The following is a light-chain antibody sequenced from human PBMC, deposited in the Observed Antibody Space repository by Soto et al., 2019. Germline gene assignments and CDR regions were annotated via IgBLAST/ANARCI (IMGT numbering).Light chain of an antibody. Sequence: DIVLTQSPGTLSLSPGERATLSCGASQSINSRSLAWYQQKPGQAPRLLIYDASSRATGIPDRFSASGSGTDFTLTISSLQPEDFATYYCQQSYSTPWTFGQGPRWIS. J-gene: IGKJ1*01. CDR1: QSINSRS. CDR3: QQSYSTPWT. V-gene: IGKV3D-20*02. CDR2: DAS.